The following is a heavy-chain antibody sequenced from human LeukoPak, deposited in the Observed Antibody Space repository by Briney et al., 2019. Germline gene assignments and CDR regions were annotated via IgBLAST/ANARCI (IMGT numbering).Heavy chain of an antibody. CDR3: ARDLYGSRYFDY. CDR1: GGSFSDYF. Sequence: SETLSLTCGVYGGSFSDYFWSWIRQPPGKGLEWIGEIERGGSTVYSPSLKSRVTISVDTSKNQFSLKLSSVTAADTAVYYCARDLYGSRYFDYWGQGTLVTVSS. CDR2: IERGGST. J-gene: IGHJ4*02. V-gene: IGHV4-34*01. D-gene: IGHD1-26*01.